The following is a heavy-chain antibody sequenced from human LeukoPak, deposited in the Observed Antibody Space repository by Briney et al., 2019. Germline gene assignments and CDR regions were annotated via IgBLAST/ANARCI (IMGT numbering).Heavy chain of an antibody. J-gene: IGHJ5*02. V-gene: IGHV3-23*01. CDR2: ISASDAAT. CDR3: TKDRDGSGFLVGDWFDP. Sequence: GGSLRLSCEASGLTFSTFAMSWVRQAPGKGPEWVSVISASDAATYYSDSVKGRFTVSRDNSKNTLYLQMNDVRTEDTALYYCTKDRDGSGFLVGDWFDPWGQGTLVTVSS. D-gene: IGHD3-22*01. CDR1: GLTFSTFA.